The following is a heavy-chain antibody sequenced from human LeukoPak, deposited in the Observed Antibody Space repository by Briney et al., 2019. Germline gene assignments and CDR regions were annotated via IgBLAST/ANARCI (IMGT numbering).Heavy chain of an antibody. CDR2: IHGSGSST. Sequence: PGGSLSLSRAASLFTYSRYAKRGVRQAPWKGVAWVSAIHGSGSSTYYADSGKGRFTISRDNSKNTLYLQMNSLRGEDTVVYYCAKDERGSGSYYRYVDYWGQGTLVTVSS. V-gene: IGHV3-23*01. CDR3: AKDERGSGSYYRYVDY. J-gene: IGHJ4*02. CDR1: LFTYSRYA. D-gene: IGHD1-26*01.